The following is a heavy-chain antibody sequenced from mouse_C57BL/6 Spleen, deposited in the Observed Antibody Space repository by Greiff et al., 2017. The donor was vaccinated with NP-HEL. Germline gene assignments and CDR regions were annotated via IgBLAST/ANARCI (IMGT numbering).Heavy chain of an antibody. V-gene: IGHV3-6*01. D-gene: IGHD5-1*01. CDR2: ISYDGSN. CDR3: ARETSTYYAMDY. Sequence: VQLKESGPGLVKPSQSLSLTCSVTGYSITSGYYWNWIRQFPGNKLEWMGYISYDGSNNYNPSLKNRISITRDTSKNQFFLKLNSVTTEDTATYYCARETSTYYAMDYWGQGTSVTVSS. CDR1: GYSITSGYY. J-gene: IGHJ4*01.